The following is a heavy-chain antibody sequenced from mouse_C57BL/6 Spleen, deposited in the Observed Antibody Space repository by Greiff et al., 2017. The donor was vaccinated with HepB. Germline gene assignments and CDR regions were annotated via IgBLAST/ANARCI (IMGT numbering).Heavy chain of an antibody. CDR1: GYTFTSYW. CDR3: ARPPLRYGSSSWYFDV. V-gene: IGHV1-64*01. D-gene: IGHD1-1*01. Sequence: VQLQQPGAELVKPGASVKLSCKASGYTFTSYWMHWVKQRPGQGLEWIGMIHPNSGSTNYNEKFKSKATLTVDKSSSTAYMQLSSLTSEDSAVYYCARPPLRYGSSSWYFDVWGTGTTVTVSS. J-gene: IGHJ1*03. CDR2: IHPNSGST.